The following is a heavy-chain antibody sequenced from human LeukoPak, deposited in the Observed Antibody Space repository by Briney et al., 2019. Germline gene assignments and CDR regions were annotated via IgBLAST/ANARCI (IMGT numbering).Heavy chain of an antibody. CDR3: VREARGYHYTYIDY. CDR1: GFTLGSHD. CDR2: VSSGFHA. J-gene: IGHJ4*02. Sequence: KLSWTGKGFTLGSHDMHWFRQIPKKGLEWVAAVSSGFHAFFADSVQGRFTVSREDARNSLYLQMNSLRAGDTAVYYCVREARGYHYTYIDYWGQGTLVTVSS. D-gene: IGHD5-18*01. V-gene: IGHV3-13*01.